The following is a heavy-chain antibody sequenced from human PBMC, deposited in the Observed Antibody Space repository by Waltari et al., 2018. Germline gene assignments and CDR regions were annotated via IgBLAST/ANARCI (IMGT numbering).Heavy chain of an antibody. V-gene: IGHV2-5*01. Sequence: QITLKESGPTLVKPTQTLTLTCTFSGFSLSTSGVGVGWIRQPPGKALEWLALIYWNDDKRYSPSLKSRLTITKDTSKNQVVLTMTNMDPVDTATYYCAHRRPTYDFWSGPFDYWGQGTLVTVSS. CDR3: AHRRPTYDFWSGPFDY. CDR1: GFSLSTSGVG. J-gene: IGHJ4*02. CDR2: IYWNDDK. D-gene: IGHD3-3*01.